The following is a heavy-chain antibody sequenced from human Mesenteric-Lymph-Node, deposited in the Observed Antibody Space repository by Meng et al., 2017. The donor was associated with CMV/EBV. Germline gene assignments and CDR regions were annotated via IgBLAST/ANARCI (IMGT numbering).Heavy chain of an antibody. V-gene: IGHV3-20*04. CDR2: INWNGGST. D-gene: IGHD2-2*01. Sequence: GESLKISCAASGFTFDDYGMSWVRPAPGKGLEWVSGINWNGGSTGYADSVKGRFTISRDNRENSLFLEMHSLRGEDTALYFCAKAKYERLTGAPLGSWGQGTLVTVSS. CDR3: AKAKYERLTGAPLGS. J-gene: IGHJ4*02. CDR1: GFTFDDYG.